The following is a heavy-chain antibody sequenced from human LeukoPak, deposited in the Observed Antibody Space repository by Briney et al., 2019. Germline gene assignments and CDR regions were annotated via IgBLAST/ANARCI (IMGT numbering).Heavy chain of an antibody. Sequence: ASVKVSCKASGYTFTSYYMHWVRQAPGQGLEWMGIINPSGGSTSYAQKFQGRVTMARDTSTSTVYMELSSLRSEDTAVYYCARDAPGEAYDYWGQGTLVTVSS. CDR2: INPSGGST. CDR3: ARDAPGEAYDY. D-gene: IGHD4-17*01. V-gene: IGHV1-46*01. CDR1: GYTFTSYY. J-gene: IGHJ4*02.